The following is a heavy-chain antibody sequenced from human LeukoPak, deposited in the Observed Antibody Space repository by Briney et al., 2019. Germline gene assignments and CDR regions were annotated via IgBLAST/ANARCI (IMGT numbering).Heavy chain of an antibody. CDR3: ARGGRAVYRRTLTRRNGDYFDY. V-gene: IGHV1-8*01. CDR2: MNPNSGNT. J-gene: IGHJ4*02. CDR1: GYTFTSYD. Sequence: GASVKVSCKASGYTFTSYDINWVRQATGQGLEWMGWMNPNSGNTGYAQKFQGRVTMTRNTPISTAYMELSSLRSEDTAVYYCARGGRAVYRRTLTRRNGDYFDYWGQGTLVTVSS. D-gene: IGHD3-9*01.